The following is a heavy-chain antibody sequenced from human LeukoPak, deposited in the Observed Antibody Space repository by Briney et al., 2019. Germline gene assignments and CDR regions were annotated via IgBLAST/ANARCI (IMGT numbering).Heavy chain of an antibody. J-gene: IGHJ4*02. CDR3: ATDQRYAFDY. CDR2: IRTTAEGAKYA. V-gene: IGHV3-48*02. D-gene: IGHD3-9*01. Sequence: GGSLGLSCATSGFSFTDYPMNWVRQAPGKGLEWISNIRTTAEGAKYAYYADSVKGRVTISRDDGKNTLYLHMNSLRDDDTAVYYCATDQRYAFDYWGQGILVTVSS. CDR1: GFSFTDYP.